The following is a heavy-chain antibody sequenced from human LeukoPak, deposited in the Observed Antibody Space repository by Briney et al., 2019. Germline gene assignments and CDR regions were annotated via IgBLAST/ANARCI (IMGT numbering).Heavy chain of an antibody. CDR2: ISYDGSNK. V-gene: IGHV3-30-3*01. CDR3: ARGYCGGDCYPPDV. Sequence: GGSLRLSCAASGFTFSSYAMHWVRQAPGKGLEWVAVISYDGSNKYYADSVKGRFTISRDNPKNTLYLQMNSLRAEDTAVYYCARGYCGGDCYPPDVWGQGTTVTVSS. CDR1: GFTFSSYA. D-gene: IGHD2-21*02. J-gene: IGHJ6*02.